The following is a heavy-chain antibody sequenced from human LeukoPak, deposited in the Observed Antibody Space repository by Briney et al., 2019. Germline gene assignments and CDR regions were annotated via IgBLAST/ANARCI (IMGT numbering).Heavy chain of an antibody. J-gene: IGHJ6*04. CDR2: ISSSSSTI. V-gene: IGHV3-48*04. Sequence: GGSLRLSCAASGFTFSSYSMNWVRQAPGKGLEWVSYISSSSSTIYYADSVRGRFTISRDNAKNSLYLQMNSLRAEDTAVYYCAELGITMIGGVWGKGTTVTISS. D-gene: IGHD3-10*02. CDR1: GFTFSSYS. CDR3: AELGITMIGGV.